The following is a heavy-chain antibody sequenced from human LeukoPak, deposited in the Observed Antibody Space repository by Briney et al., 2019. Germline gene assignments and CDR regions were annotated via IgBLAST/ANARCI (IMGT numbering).Heavy chain of an antibody. D-gene: IGHD3-22*01. CDR2: IYYSGST. CDR1: GGSISSGDYY. J-gene: IGHJ3*02. CDR3: ARVEKYCDSSGYRHAFDI. V-gene: IGHV4-30-4*01. Sequence: SETLSLTCTVSGGSISSGDYYWSWIRQPPGKGLEWIGYIYYSGSTYYNPSLKSRVTISVDTSKNQFSLKPSSVTAADTAVYYCARVEKYCDSSGYRHAFDIWGQGTMVTVSS.